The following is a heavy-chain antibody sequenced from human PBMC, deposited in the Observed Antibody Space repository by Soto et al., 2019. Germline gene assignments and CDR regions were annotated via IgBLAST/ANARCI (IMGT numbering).Heavy chain of an antibody. D-gene: IGHD4-17*01. J-gene: IGHJ2*01. V-gene: IGHV3-49*05. CDR2: IRSKSYGKTT. CDR1: GFTFGDYG. CDR3: TRERWDYGKPKWYSAL. Sequence: EVQLVESGGGLVRPGRSLRLSCSTSGFTFGDYGMTWFRQAPGKGLEWVGLIRSKSYGKTTEYAASATDRFTIPRDDSKRIAYLQMNSLKADDTGVYYCTRERWDYGKPKWYSALWGRGTLVTVSS.